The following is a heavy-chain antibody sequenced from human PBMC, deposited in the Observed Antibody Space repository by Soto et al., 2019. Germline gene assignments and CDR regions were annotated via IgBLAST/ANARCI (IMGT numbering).Heavy chain of an antibody. D-gene: IGHD3-10*01. Sequence: QVQLVESGGGVVQPGRSLRLSCAASGFTFSSYGMHWVRQAPGKGLEWVAVISYDGSNKYYADSVKGRFTISRDNSKNTLYLQMNSLRAEDTAVYYCAKEGDYGSGIFDYWGQGTLVTVSS. CDR3: AKEGDYGSGIFDY. CDR2: ISYDGSNK. CDR1: GFTFSSYG. V-gene: IGHV3-30*18. J-gene: IGHJ4*02.